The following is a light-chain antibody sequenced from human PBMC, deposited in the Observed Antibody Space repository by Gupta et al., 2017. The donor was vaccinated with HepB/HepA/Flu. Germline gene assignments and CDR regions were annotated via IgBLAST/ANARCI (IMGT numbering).Light chain of an antibody. Sequence: DIVLTQSPATLSVSPGERATLSCRASQSLSSNLAWYQQKPGQAPRLLIYGASTRATGIPARFSGSESGTEFTLTISSLQSEDFAVYYCQQYNNWPPLTFGGGTKVEIK. V-gene: IGKV3-15*01. CDR2: GAS. CDR1: QSLSSN. J-gene: IGKJ4*01. CDR3: QQYNNWPPLT.